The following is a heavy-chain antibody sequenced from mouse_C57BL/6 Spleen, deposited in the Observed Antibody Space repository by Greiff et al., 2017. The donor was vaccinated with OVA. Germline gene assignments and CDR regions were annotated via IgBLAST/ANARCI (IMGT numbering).Heavy chain of an antibody. Sequence: QVQLQQSGPELVKPGASVKISCKASGYAFSSSWMNWVKQRPGEGLEWIGRIYPGDGDTNYNGKFKGKATLTADKSSSTAYMQLSSLTSEDSAVYFCARVDYDGWGQGTLVTVSA. D-gene: IGHD2-4*01. CDR1: GYAFSSSW. J-gene: IGHJ3*02. CDR2: IYPGDGDT. V-gene: IGHV1-82*01. CDR3: ARVDYDG.